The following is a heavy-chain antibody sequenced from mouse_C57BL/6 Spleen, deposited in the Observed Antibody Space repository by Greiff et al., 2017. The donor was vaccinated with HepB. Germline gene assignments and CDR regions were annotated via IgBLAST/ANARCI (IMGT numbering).Heavy chain of an antibody. CDR2: ISYDGSN. V-gene: IGHV3-6*01. CDR3: ARDQDYYGSSYGFAY. CDR1: GYSITSGYY. J-gene: IGHJ3*01. D-gene: IGHD1-1*01. Sequence: EVQLVESGPGLVKPSQSLSLTCSVTGYSITSGYYWNWIRQFPGNKLEWMGYISYDGSNNYNPSLQNRISITRDTSKNQFFLKLNSVTTEDTATYYCARDQDYYGSSYGFAYWGQGTLSTVSA.